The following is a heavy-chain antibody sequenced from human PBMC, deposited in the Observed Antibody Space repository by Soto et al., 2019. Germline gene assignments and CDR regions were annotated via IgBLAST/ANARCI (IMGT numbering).Heavy chain of an antibody. CDR2: ISWNSGNL. CDR1: GFTFDDYA. V-gene: IGHV3-9*01. D-gene: IGHD4-17*01. Sequence: EVQLVESGGGLVQPGRSLRLSCAASGFTFDDYAMHWVRQGPGKGLEWVSSISWNSGNLGYADSVKGRFTISRDNAKNPLYLQMHTLSGQDTPLYYCTKGASTTVFAFNDYRGHGTLVPVSS. J-gene: IGHJ4*01. CDR3: TKGASTTVFAFNDY.